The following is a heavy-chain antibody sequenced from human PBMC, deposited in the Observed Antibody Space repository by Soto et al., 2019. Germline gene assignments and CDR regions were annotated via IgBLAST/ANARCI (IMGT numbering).Heavy chain of an antibody. D-gene: IGHD3-16*01. CDR1: GFTFSSYS. V-gene: IGHV3-23*01. Sequence: GSLRLSCAASGFTFSSYSMSWVRQAPGKGLEWVSAISGSGGSTYYADSVKGRFTISRDNSKNTLYLQMNSLRAEDTAVYYCAKLTSDTFGGVNYMDVWGKGTTVTVSS. CDR2: ISGSGGST. CDR3: AKLTSDTFGGVNYMDV. J-gene: IGHJ6*03.